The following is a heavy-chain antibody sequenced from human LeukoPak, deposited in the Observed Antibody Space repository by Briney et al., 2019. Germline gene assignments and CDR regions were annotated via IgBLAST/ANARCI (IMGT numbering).Heavy chain of an antibody. CDR1: GYTFTGYY. V-gene: IGHV1-2*04. J-gene: IGHJ4*02. Sequence: GASVKVSCKASGYTFTGYYMHWVRQAPGQGLEWMGWINPNSGGTNYAQKFQGWVTITRDTSASTAYMDLSSLRSEDTAVYYCARNTETAIPLPYYFDYWGQGTLVTVSS. D-gene: IGHD2-21*02. CDR3: ARNTETAIPLPYYFDY. CDR2: INPNSGGT.